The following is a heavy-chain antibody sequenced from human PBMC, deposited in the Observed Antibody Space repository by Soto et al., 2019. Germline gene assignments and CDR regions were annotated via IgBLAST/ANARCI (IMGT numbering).Heavy chain of an antibody. CDR2: IIPILGIA. D-gene: IGHD4-4*01. V-gene: IGHV1-69*04. Sequence: ASVKVSCKASGGTFSSYTISWVRQAPGQGLEWMGRIIPILGIANYAQKFQGRVTITADKSTSTAYMELSSLRSEDTAVYYCARETTKEDYNIPYYYYYMDVWGKGTTVTVSS. J-gene: IGHJ6*03. CDR3: ARETTKEDYNIPYYYYYMDV. CDR1: GGTFSSYT.